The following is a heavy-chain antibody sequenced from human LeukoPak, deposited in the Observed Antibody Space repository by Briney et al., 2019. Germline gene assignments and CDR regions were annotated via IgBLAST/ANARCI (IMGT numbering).Heavy chain of an antibody. J-gene: IGHJ4*02. V-gene: IGHV3-33*01. Sequence: GGSLRLSCAASGFTFSSYGMHWVRQAPGKGLEWVAVIWYDGSNKYYADSVKGRFTISRDNSKNTLYLQMNSLRAEDTAVYYCARDDLYSSSWPDYWGQGTLVTVSP. CDR3: ARDDLYSSSWPDY. CDR2: IWYDGSNK. CDR1: GFTFSSYG. D-gene: IGHD6-13*01.